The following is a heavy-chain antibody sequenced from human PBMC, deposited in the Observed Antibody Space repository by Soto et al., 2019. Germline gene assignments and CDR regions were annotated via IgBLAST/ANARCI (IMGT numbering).Heavy chain of an antibody. V-gene: IGHV3-30*18. J-gene: IGHJ4*02. CDR3: AKQAGTSWQLATKYCDY. Sequence: QVQLVESGGGVVQPGRSLRLSCAASGFTFSSYGMHWVRQAPGKGLEWLAVISYDGSNKYYADSVKGRFTISRDNSKNTLYMQMNSLRAEDTAVYYCAKQAGTSWQLATKYCDYWGQGTLVTVSS. CDR1: GFTFSSYG. D-gene: IGHD6-13*01. CDR2: ISYDGSNK.